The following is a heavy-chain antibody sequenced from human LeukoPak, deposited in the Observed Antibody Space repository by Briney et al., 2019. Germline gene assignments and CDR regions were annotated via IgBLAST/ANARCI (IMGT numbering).Heavy chain of an antibody. CDR1: GGSISSYY. CDR3: ARGATGHYDFWSGYSYFDY. J-gene: IGHJ4*02. D-gene: IGHD3-3*01. CDR2: IYTSGST. V-gene: IGHV4-4*07. Sequence: SETLSLTCTVSGGSISSYYWRWIRQPAGKGLEWIGRIYTSGSTNYNPSLKSRVTISVDKSKNQFSLKLSSVTAADTAVYYCARGATGHYDFWSGYSYFDYWGQGTLVTVSS.